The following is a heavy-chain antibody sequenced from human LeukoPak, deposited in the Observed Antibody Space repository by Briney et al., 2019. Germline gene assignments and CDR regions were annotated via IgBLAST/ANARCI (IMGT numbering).Heavy chain of an antibody. Sequence: GGSLRLSCAASGFTFTNNAISWVRQAPGKGLEWVSGISGSGGNTYYADSVKGRFTISRDNSKNTLYLQMNSLRAEDTAVYYCAKASQDSIVGAGDYWGQGTLVTVSS. CDR1: GFTFTNNA. CDR2: ISGSGGNT. V-gene: IGHV3-23*01. D-gene: IGHD1-26*01. CDR3: AKASQDSIVGAGDY. J-gene: IGHJ4*02.